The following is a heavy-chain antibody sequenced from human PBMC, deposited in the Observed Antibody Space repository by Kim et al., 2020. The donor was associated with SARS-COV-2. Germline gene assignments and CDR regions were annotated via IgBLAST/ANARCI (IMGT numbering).Heavy chain of an antibody. J-gene: IGHJ3*02. CDR3: ARRGSSGRLIGDAFDI. CDR1: GGSISSSSYY. D-gene: IGHD3-10*01. V-gene: IGHV4-39*01. CDR2: IYYSGST. Sequence: SETLSLTCTVSGGSISSSSYYWGWIRQPPGKGLEWIGSIYYSGSTYYNPSLKSRVTISVDTSKNQFSLKLSSVTAADTAVYYCARRGSSGRLIGDAFDIWGQGTMVTVSS.